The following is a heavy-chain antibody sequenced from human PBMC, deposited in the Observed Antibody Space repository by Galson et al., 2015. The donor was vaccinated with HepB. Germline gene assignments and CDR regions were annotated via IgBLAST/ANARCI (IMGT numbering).Heavy chain of an antibody. V-gene: IGHV1-8*01. D-gene: IGHD2-21*01. CDR1: GYTFTSYD. CDR3: ARGLRYCGGDCYFD. Sequence: SVKVSCKASGYTFTSYDINWVRQATGQGLEWMGWMNPNSGNTGYAQKLQGRVTMTRNTSISTAYMELSSLRSEDTAVYYCARGLRYCGGDCYFDWGQGTLVTVSS. J-gene: IGHJ4*02. CDR2: MNPNSGNT.